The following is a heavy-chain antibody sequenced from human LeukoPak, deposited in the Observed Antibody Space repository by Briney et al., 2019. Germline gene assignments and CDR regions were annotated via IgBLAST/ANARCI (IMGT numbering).Heavy chain of an antibody. J-gene: IGHJ4*02. V-gene: IGHV3-7*01. CDR1: GFTFGSFW. CDR3: ARDNGRFCDDF. Sequence: PGGSLRLSCSVSGFTFGSFWMSWVRQAPGKGLEWVANLNGDGTQKYYADSVKGRFTVSRDNTKNTFFLQVNSLRVDDTALYYCARDNGRFCDDFWGQGTLVTVSP. D-gene: IGHD2-8*01. CDR2: LNGDGTQK.